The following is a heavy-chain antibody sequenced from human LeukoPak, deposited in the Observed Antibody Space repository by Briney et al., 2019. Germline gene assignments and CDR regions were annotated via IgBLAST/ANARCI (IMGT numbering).Heavy chain of an antibody. Sequence: SSVKVCCKASGYTFTGYYMHWVRQAPVQGLEWMGWINPNSGGTNYAQKFQGRVTMTRDTSISTAYMELSRLRSDDTAVYYCASPYYGGYYYGMDVWGQGTTVTVSS. CDR2: INPNSGGT. J-gene: IGHJ6*02. V-gene: IGHV1-2*02. D-gene: IGHD3-10*01. CDR3: ASPYYGGYYYGMDV. CDR1: GYTFTGYY.